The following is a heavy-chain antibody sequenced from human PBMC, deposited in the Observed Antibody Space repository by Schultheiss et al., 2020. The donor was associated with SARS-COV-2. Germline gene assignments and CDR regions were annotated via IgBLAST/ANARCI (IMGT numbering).Heavy chain of an antibody. CDR1: GGSFSGYY. CDR3: ARAHSTRRVVVVAATVSRLGWFDP. D-gene: IGHD2-15*01. Sequence: SETLSLTCAVYGGSFSGYYWSWIRQPPGKGLEWIGEINHSGSTNYNPSLKSRVTISVDTSKNQFSLKLSSVTAADTAVYYCARAHSTRRVVVVAATVSRLGWFDPWGQGTVVTVSS. J-gene: IGHJ5*02. V-gene: IGHV4-34*01. CDR2: INHSGST.